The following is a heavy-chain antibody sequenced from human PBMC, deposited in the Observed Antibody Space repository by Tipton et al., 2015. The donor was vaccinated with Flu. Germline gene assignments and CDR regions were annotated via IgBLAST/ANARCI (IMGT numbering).Heavy chain of an antibody. J-gene: IGHJ1*01. CDR2: IKQDGSDK. CDR1: GFTFSGYW. V-gene: IGHV3-7*01. Sequence: LSLTCAASGFTFSGYWMSWVRQAPGKGLEWVANIKQDGSDKYYVDSVKGRFTISRDNAKNSLYLQMNSLRAEDTAVYYCASNSESFYFQHWGQGTLVAVSS. CDR3: ASNSESFYFQH. D-gene: IGHD1-26*01.